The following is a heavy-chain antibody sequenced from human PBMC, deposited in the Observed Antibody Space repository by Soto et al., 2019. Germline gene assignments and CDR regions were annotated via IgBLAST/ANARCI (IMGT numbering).Heavy chain of an antibody. CDR2: IIPILGIA. D-gene: IGHD4-17*01. CDR1: GGTFSSYT. Sequence: QVQLVQSGAEVKKPGSSVKVSCKASGGTFSSYTISWVRQAPGQGLEWMGRIIPILGIANYAQKFQGRVTITADKSTSTAYMELSSLRSEGTAVYYCARGPPGRDGDLDYWGQGTLVTVSS. J-gene: IGHJ4*02. CDR3: ARGPPGRDGDLDY. V-gene: IGHV1-69*02.